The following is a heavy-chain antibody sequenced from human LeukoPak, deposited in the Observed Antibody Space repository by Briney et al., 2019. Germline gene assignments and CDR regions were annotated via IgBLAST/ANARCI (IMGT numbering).Heavy chain of an antibody. CDR2: IRYDGSNK. CDR3: AKEQYDILTGYYPPITDY. V-gene: IGHV3-30*02. CDR1: GFTFSGSA. Sequence: GGSLRLSCAASGFTFSGSALHWVRQAPGKGLEWVAFIRYDGSNKYYADSVKGRFTISRDNSKNTLYLQMNSLRAEDTAVCYCAKEQYDILTGYYPPITDYWGQGTLVTVSS. D-gene: IGHD3-9*01. J-gene: IGHJ4*02.